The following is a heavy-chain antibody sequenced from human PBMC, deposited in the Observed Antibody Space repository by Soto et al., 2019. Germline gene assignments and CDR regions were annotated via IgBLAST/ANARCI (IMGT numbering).Heavy chain of an antibody. CDR2: IYYTGGT. CDR1: GGSISNVNYH. Sequence: PSETLSLTCTVSGGSISNVNYHWGWIRQPPGKGLEWIGSIYYTGGTYFNPSLKSRVTISLDTSKNQFSLKLISVTAADTAVYYCARQWSIVGAPCYFDYWGQGTLVTVSS. CDR3: ARQWSIVGAPCYFDY. J-gene: IGHJ4*02. D-gene: IGHD1-26*01. V-gene: IGHV4-39*01.